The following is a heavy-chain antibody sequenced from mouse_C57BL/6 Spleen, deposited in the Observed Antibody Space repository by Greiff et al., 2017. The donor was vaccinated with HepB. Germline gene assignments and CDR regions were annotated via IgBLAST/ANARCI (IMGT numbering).Heavy chain of an antibody. CDR1: GYTFTSYW. J-gene: IGHJ4*01. Sequence: VQLQQPGAELVMPGASVKLSCKASGYTFTSYWMHWVKQRPGQGLEWIGEIDPSGSYTNYNQKFKGKTTLTVDKSSSTAYMQLSSLTSEDSAVYYCARRLPVYYAMDYWGQGTSVTVSS. V-gene: IGHV1-69*01. D-gene: IGHD6-2*01. CDR3: ARRLPVYYAMDY. CDR2: IDPSGSYT.